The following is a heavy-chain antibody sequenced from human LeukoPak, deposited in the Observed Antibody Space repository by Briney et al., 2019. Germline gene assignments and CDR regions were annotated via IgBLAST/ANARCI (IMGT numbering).Heavy chain of an antibody. CDR2: ISSGGGST. CDR1: GFTFSTCI. V-gene: IGHV3-23*01. J-gene: IGHJ4*02. Sequence: GGSLRLSCAASGFTFSTCIMNWVRQAPGKGLEWVSGISSGGGSTYYVASVKGRFTISRDNSKDTLYLQMSSLRAEDTAVYYCAKGGYYFDSWGQGTLVTVSS. CDR3: AKGGYYFDS.